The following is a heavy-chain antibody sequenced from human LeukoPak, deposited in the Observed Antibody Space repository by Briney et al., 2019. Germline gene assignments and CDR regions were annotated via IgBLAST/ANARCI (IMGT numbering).Heavy chain of an antibody. V-gene: IGHV1-18*04. D-gene: IGHD6-19*01. CDR2: INPNSGGT. J-gene: IGHJ4*02. CDR3: AREGIAVAGYDY. Sequence: ASVKVSCKASGYTFTIYGISWVRQAPGQGLEWMGLINPNSGGTNYAQNLQGRVTMTTDTSTSTAYLQLRSLRSDDTAVYYCAREGIAVAGYDYWGQGTLVTVSS. CDR1: GYTFTIYG.